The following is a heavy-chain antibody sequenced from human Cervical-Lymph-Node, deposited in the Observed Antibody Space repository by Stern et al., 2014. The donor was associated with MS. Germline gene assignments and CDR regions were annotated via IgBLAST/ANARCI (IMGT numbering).Heavy chain of an antibody. D-gene: IGHD5-24*01. CDR3: SRDADAYSLVFGY. J-gene: IGHJ4*02. V-gene: IGHV4-30-4*01. Sequence: LQLQESGPGLVKPSQTLSLTCAVSGGSISSGEYYWSWIRQSPGKGLEWIGYIHYSGTTYYNPSLKSRVTISVDTSKNQFSLKLSSVTAADTAVYYCSRDADAYSLVFGYWGRGTLVTVSS. CDR1: GGSISSGEYY. CDR2: IHYSGTT.